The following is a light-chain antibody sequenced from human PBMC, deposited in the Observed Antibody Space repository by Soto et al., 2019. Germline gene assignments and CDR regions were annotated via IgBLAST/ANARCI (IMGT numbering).Light chain of an antibody. J-gene: IGKJ2*01. CDR1: QSFSTY. V-gene: IGKV3-11*01. Sequence: EIVLTQSPATLSLSPGERATLSCRASQSFSTYLAWYQQKPGQAPRLLIYDVSTRATGIPARFSGSGSGTDFTLTISSLEPEDFAVYYSQQRRNWPPVTFGQGTKLEIK. CDR2: DVS. CDR3: QQRRNWPPVT.